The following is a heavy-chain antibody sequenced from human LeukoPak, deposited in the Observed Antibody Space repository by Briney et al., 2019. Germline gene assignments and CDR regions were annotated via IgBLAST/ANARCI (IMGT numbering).Heavy chain of an antibody. Sequence: SETLSLTCAVYGGSFSGYYWSWIRQPPGKGLEWIGEINHSGSTNYNPSLKSRVTISIDTSKNQFSLKLSSVTAADTAVYYCARGLQRSGWKTGRGNWFDPWGQGTLVTVSS. CDR3: ARGLQRSGWKTGRGNWFDP. V-gene: IGHV4-34*01. CDR2: INHSGST. CDR1: GGSFSGYY. J-gene: IGHJ5*02. D-gene: IGHD6-19*01.